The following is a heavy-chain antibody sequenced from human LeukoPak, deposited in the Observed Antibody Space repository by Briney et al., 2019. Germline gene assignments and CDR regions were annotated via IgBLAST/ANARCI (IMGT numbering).Heavy chain of an antibody. CDR1: GFTFSSNW. D-gene: IGHD3-22*01. CDR2: IKPDGSAE. Sequence: TGGSLRLSCATSGFTFSSNWMSWVRHVPGRGLDWVANIKPDGSAEYYAASVKGRFTVSRDNAKNSLYLQMNSLRVEDTAVYYCARDKGDYDTSGSLFVFGGQGTLVTVSS. J-gene: IGHJ4*02. V-gene: IGHV3-7*03. CDR3: ARDKGDYDTSGSLFVF.